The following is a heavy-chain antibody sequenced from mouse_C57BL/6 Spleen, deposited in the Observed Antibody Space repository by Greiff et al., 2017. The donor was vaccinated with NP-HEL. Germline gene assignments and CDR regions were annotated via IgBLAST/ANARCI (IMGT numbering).Heavy chain of an antibody. CDR3: TRPSHPRYFDV. J-gene: IGHJ1*03. Sequence: VQLQQSGAELVRPGASVTLSCKASGYTFTDYEMHWVKQTPVHGLEWIGAIDPETGGTAYNQKFKGKAILTADKSSSTAYMELRSLTSEDSAVYYCTRPSHPRYFDVWGTGTTVTVSS. CDR2: IDPETGGT. CDR1: GYTFTDYE. V-gene: IGHV1-15*01.